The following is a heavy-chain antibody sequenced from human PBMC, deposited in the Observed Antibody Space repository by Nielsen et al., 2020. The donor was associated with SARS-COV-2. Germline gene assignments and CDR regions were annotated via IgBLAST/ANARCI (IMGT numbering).Heavy chain of an antibody. CDR1: GFTFDDYA. Sequence: SLKISCAASGFTFDDYAMHWVRQAPGKGLEWVSGISWNSGSIGYADSVKGRFTISRDNAKNSLYLQMNSLRAEDTALYYCAKLGDYYVPSDYWGQGTLVTVSS. CDR3: AKLGDYYVPSDY. J-gene: IGHJ4*02. CDR2: ISWNSGSI. D-gene: IGHD3-10*02. V-gene: IGHV3-9*01.